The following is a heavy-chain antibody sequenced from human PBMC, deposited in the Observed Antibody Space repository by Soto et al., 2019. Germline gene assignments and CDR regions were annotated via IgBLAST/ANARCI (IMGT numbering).Heavy chain of an antibody. J-gene: IGHJ4*02. CDR3: EKAQDRSAHYYGIDS. CDR1: GFGFGSYA. CDR2: LSVSGGDT. Sequence: PGGSLRLSCAASGFGFGSYAMSWVRQAPGKGLEWVSALSVSGGDTYYADSVKGRFTISRDNSKNTLFLQMNSLRAEDTAVYHCEKAQDRSAHYYGIDSWGQGTLVTVYS. D-gene: IGHD3-10*01. V-gene: IGHV3-23*01.